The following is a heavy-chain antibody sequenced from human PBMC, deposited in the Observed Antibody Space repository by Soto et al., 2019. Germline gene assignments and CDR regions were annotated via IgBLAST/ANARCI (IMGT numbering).Heavy chain of an antibody. Sequence: SETMCLTCAVAGGASSGSSNYWVWIRQPPGKGLEYIGSIYSGGSTYYNPSLKSRVTLSVDAAQNQFSLRLTSVTAADTAVYYCARRHSATWLFDYWGLGTLVTVSS. CDR3: ARRHSATWLFDY. V-gene: IGHV4-39*01. CDR1: GGASSGSSNY. J-gene: IGHJ4*02. CDR2: IYSGGST. D-gene: IGHD3-9*01.